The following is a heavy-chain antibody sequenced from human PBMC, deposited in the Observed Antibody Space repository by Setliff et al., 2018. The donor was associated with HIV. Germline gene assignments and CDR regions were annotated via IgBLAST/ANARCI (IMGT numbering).Heavy chain of an antibody. V-gene: IGHV4-39*07. Sequence: SETLSLPCAVSGGSVSSPSYYWGWIRQPPGKGLEWIGSVYNSGITFKNPSLKSRVSIPVDRSGNQFSLRLTSVTAADTAVYYCATCRHRPSNWFDPWGQGTVVTVSS. CDR2: VYNSGIT. CDR1: GGSVSSPSYY. J-gene: IGHJ5*02. CDR3: ATCRHRPSNWFDP.